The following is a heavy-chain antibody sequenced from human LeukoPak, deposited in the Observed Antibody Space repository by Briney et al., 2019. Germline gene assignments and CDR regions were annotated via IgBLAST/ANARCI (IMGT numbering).Heavy chain of an antibody. J-gene: IGHJ3*01. CDR3: ARDPNGDYIGAFDF. Sequence: GGSLRLSCAASGFTFNNYAVMWVRQAQGQGLEWVSAITGGGRTYYADSVKGRFTISRDNSKNTLYLQMNRLRAEDTARYFCARDPNGDYIGAFDFLGQGTVVTVSS. CDR2: ITGGGRT. D-gene: IGHD4-17*01. CDR1: GFTFNNYA. V-gene: IGHV3-23*01.